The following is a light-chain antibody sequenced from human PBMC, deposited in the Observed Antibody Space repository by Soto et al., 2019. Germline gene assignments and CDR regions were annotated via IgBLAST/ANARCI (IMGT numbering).Light chain of an antibody. CDR2: DAS. CDR3: QQYDTFPT. J-gene: IGKJ1*01. Sequence: DIQMTQSPSTLSASVGDRVTITCRASQSLGSWLAWYQQKPGQAPKLLIFDASSLQRGVPSRFTGSGSGTEFTLTITSLQPDDFATYYCQQYDTFPTFGQGTKVEIK. CDR1: QSLGSW. V-gene: IGKV1-5*01.